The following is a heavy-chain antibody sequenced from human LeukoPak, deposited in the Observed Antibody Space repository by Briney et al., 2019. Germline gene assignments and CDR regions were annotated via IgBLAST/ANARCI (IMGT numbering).Heavy chain of an antibody. Sequence: GGSLRLSCAASGFTFSSYAMSGVRQAPGKGLEWVSAISGSGGSTYYADSVKGRFTISRDNSKNTLYLQMNSLRAEDTAVYYCAKDLVVVTYYFDYWGQGTLATVSS. J-gene: IGHJ4*02. CDR1: GFTFSSYA. D-gene: IGHD2-21*02. CDR3: AKDLVVVTYYFDY. V-gene: IGHV3-23*01. CDR2: ISGSGGST.